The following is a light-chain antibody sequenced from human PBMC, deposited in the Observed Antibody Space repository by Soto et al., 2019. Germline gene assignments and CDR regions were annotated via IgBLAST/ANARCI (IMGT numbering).Light chain of an antibody. CDR1: SSNIGAGYD. CDR3: QSYDGSLSGYV. J-gene: IGLJ1*01. CDR2: GNS. Sequence: QSVLTQPPSVSGAPGQRVTISCTGSSSNIGAGYDVHWYQQLPGTAPKLLIHGNSKRPSGVPDRFSGSKSGTSASLAITGLQAEDEADYYCQSYDGSLSGYVFGTGTKVTVL. V-gene: IGLV1-40*01.